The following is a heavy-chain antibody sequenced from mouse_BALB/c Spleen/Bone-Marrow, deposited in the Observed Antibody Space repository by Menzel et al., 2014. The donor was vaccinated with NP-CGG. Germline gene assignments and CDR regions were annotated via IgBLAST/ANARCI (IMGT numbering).Heavy chain of an antibody. Sequence: TFMHWVKQRPEQGLEWIGRIDPANGNTKYDPKFQGKATITADTSSNTAYLHLTSLTSEDTAVYYCTRGEDYWGQGTTLAVSS. CDR1: TF. J-gene: IGHJ2*01. V-gene: IGHV14-3*02. CDR3: TRGEDY. CDR2: IDPANGNT.